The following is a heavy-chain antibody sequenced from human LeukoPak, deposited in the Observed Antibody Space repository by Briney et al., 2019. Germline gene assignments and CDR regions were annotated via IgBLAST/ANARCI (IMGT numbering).Heavy chain of an antibody. Sequence: GASVKVSCKASGYTFTGYYMHWVRQAPGQGLEWMGWINPNSGGTNYAQKLQGRVTMTTDTSTSTAYMELRSLRSDDTAVYYCARDLTVVTPGAFDIWGQGTMVTVSS. J-gene: IGHJ3*02. CDR2: INPNSGGT. CDR3: ARDLTVVTPGAFDI. V-gene: IGHV1-2*02. CDR1: GYTFTGYY. D-gene: IGHD4-23*01.